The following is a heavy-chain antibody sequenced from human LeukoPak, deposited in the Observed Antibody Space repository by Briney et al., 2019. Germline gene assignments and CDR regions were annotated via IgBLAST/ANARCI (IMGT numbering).Heavy chain of an antibody. Sequence: GGSLRLSCAASEFSVGSNYMTWVRQAPGKGLEWVSLIYSGGSTYYADSVKGRFTISRDNSKNTLYLQMNSLRAEDTAVYYCARGIRGYYPMYYFDYWGQGTLVTVSS. J-gene: IGHJ4*02. V-gene: IGHV3-66*01. CDR3: ARGIRGYYPMYYFDY. CDR1: EFSVGSNY. D-gene: IGHD3-22*01. CDR2: IYSGGST.